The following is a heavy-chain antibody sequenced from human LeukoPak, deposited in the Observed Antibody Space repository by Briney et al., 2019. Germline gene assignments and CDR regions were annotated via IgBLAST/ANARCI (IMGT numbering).Heavy chain of an antibody. Sequence: SETLSLTCTVSGGSISSYYWSWIRQPPGKGLEWIGSIYYSGSTYYNPSLKSRVTISVDTSKNQFSLKLSSVTAADTAVYYCARRRGNSSFGAFDIWGQGTMVTVSS. CDR2: IYYSGST. CDR3: ARRRGNSSFGAFDI. D-gene: IGHD4-23*01. V-gene: IGHV4-59*05. J-gene: IGHJ3*02. CDR1: GGSISSYY.